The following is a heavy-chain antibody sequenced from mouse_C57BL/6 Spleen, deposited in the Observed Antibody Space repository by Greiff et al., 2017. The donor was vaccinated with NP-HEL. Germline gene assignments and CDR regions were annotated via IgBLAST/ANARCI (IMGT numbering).Heavy chain of an antibody. D-gene: IGHD6-1*01. Sequence: EVMLVESGGGLVQPGGSLKLSCEASGFTFSSYGMSWVRQTPDKRLELVANINSSGGSTYYHDSVKGRFTISRDNAKNTLYMHMISLKSEDTAMYYCARIATTKNWGQRTTLTVSS. CDR1: GFTFSSYG. CDR2: INSSGGST. CDR3: ARIATTKN. J-gene: IGHJ2*01. V-gene: IGHV5-6-3*01.